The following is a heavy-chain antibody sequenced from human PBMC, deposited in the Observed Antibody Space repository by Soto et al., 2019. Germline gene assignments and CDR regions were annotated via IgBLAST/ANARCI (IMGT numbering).Heavy chain of an antibody. D-gene: IGHD3-22*01. CDR1: GFTFSSYG. CDR2: ISYDGSNK. V-gene: IGHV3-30*18. J-gene: IGHJ4*02. Sequence: QVQLVESGGGVVQPGRSLRLSCAASGFTFSSYGMHWVRQAPGKGLEWVAVISYDGSNKYYADSVKGRFTISRDNSKNTLYLQMNSLRAEDTAVYYCAKDPSGYPSVGSIPIFDYWGQGTLVTVSS. CDR3: AKDPSGYPSVGSIPIFDY.